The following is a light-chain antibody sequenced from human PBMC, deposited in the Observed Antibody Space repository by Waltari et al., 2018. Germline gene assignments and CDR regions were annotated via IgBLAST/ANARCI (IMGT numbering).Light chain of an antibody. CDR3: SSYISSSTLEV. V-gene: IGLV2-14*03. J-gene: IGLJ2*01. Sequence: QSALTQPASVSGSPGQSITLSCTGTSSDVGAYHYVSWYQQHPGKAPKLMIFDVSNRPSGVSNRFSGSKSGNTASLTISGLQAEDEADYYCSSYISSSTLEVFGGGTSLTVL. CDR2: DVS. CDR1: SSDVGAYHY.